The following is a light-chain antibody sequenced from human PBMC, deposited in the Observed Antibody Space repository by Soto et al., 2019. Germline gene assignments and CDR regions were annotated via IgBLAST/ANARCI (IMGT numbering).Light chain of an antibody. CDR1: QTVSNY. CDR2: DAS. J-gene: IGKJ1*01. Sequence: EIVMTQSPATLSVSPGERATLSCRASQTVSNYLAWYQQKPGQAPRLLIYDASNRATGVPARFSGRGSGTDFTLTISSLEPEDGEVYDGQQRNNWPGTFGQGTKVDIK. CDR3: QQRNNWPGT. V-gene: IGKV3-11*01.